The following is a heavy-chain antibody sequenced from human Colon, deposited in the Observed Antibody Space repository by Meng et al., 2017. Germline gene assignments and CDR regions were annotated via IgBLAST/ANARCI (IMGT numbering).Heavy chain of an antibody. D-gene: IGHD1-26*01. Sequence: QVRSHVSGPGLVRPSETLSLTCTVSGGSINSNYWTWVRQPAGKGLEWIVRFSVSGSTNYNPSLQSRVAISVDTSKNQVSLNLSSVTAADTAVYYCAREGGSRQLNYWGQGTLVTVSS. CDR1: GGSINSNY. V-gene: IGHV4-4*07. CDR2: FSVSGST. CDR3: AREGGSRQLNY. J-gene: IGHJ4*02.